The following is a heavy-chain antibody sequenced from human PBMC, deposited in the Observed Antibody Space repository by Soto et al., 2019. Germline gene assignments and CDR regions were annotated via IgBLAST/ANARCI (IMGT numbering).Heavy chain of an antibody. CDR3: AGGGAGSGPFTWELPDH. J-gene: IGHJ4*02. Sequence: QMQLVQSGAEVKKTGSTVTVSCKALGTTFTYRSLHWVRQAPGQALEWMGWITPFSGDVHYAQKFQEIVPITRDRSINTAYMRMSSLRSEDTAMYYCAGGGAGSGPFTWELPDHWGQGTLVTVSS. CDR2: ITPFSGDV. V-gene: IGHV1-45*02. D-gene: IGHD1-26*01. CDR1: GTTFTYRS.